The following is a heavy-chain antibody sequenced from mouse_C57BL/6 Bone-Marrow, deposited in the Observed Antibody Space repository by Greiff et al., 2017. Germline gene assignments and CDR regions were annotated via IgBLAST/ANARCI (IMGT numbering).Heavy chain of an antibody. CDR1: GYTFTSYW. Sequence: VQLQQPGAELVGPGTSVKLSCKASGYTFTSYWMHWVKQRPGQGLEWIGVIDPSDSYTNYNQKFKGKATLTVDTSSSTAYMQLSSLTSEDSAVYYCARANYDYDLYYFDYWGQGTTLTVSS. V-gene: IGHV1-59*01. D-gene: IGHD2-4*01. J-gene: IGHJ2*01. CDR3: ARANYDYDLYYFDY. CDR2: IDPSDSYT.